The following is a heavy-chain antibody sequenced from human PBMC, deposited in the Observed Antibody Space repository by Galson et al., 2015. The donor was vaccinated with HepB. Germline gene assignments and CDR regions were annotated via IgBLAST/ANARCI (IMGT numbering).Heavy chain of an antibody. CDR1: GFTFNNYW. D-gene: IGHD4/OR15-4a*01. Sequence: SLRLSCAASGFTFNNYWMHWVRQAPGKGLVWVSRIDNDGAGTDSGASVKGRFTISRDNARNTLYLVMSSLRADDTAVYFCARRQCIGASCYLDSWGQGTLVTVSS. V-gene: IGHV3-74*01. CDR3: ARRQCIGASCYLDS. CDR2: IDNDGAGT. J-gene: IGHJ4*02.